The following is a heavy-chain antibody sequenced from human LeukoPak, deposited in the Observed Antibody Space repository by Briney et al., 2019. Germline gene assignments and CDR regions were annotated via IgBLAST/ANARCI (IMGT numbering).Heavy chain of an antibody. V-gene: IGHV4-39*01. CDR1: GGSISSSSYY. CDR2: IYYSGST. D-gene: IGHD2-15*01. CDR3: ARRPYCSGGSCRPFDY. Sequence: SETLSLTCTVSGGSISSSSYYWGWIRQPPGRGLEWIGCIYYSGSTYYNPSLKSRVTISVDTSKNQFPLKLSSVTAADTAVYYCARRPYCSGGSCRPFDYWGQGTLVTVSS. J-gene: IGHJ4*02.